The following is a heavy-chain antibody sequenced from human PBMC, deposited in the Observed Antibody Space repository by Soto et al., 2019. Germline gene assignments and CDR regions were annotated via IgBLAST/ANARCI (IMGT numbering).Heavy chain of an antibody. Sequence: PGGSLRLSCAASGFTFSSYAMHWVRQAPGKGLEWVAVISYDGSNKYYADSVKGRFTISRDNSKNTLYLQMNSLRAEDTAVYYCARVSADTAMVPYGMDVWGQGTTVTVSS. D-gene: IGHD5-18*01. CDR2: ISYDGSNK. V-gene: IGHV3-30-3*01. CDR3: ARVSADTAMVPYGMDV. CDR1: GFTFSSYA. J-gene: IGHJ6*02.